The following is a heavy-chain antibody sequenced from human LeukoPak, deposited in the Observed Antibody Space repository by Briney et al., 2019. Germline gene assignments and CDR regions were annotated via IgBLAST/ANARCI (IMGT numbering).Heavy chain of an antibody. V-gene: IGHV3-23*01. J-gene: IGHJ4*02. Sequence: GGSLRLSCAASGFSFSSYGMSWVRQAPGKGLEWVSGISHSGDSPYYADSVKGRFTISRDNSKNTLFLEMDSLRAEDTAVYYCGQDPSRIAAGRCDYWGQGTRVTVSS. CDR1: GFSFSSYG. CDR2: ISHSGDSP. D-gene: IGHD6-13*01. CDR3: GQDPSRIAAGRCDY.